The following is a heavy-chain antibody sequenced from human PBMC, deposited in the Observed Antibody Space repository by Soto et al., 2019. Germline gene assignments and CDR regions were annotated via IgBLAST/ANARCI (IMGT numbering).Heavy chain of an antibody. V-gene: IGHV4-38-2*02. CDR3: ARGRQWESRSNWFDP. CDR1: GFSISRGSY. CDR2: IDLSGTT. Sequence: GTLTIPCTGSGFSISRGSYWGCIRQPPGKGLEWIGTIDLSGTTYYNPSLKGRVTISRDTSKNQFSLKVSSVTAADTAVYYCARGRQWESRSNWFDPWGQGTLVTVSS. J-gene: IGHJ5*02. D-gene: IGHD1-26*01.